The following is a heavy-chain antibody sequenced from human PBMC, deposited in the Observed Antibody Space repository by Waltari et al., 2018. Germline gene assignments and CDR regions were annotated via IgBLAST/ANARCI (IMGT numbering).Heavy chain of an antibody. CDR2: IIPNFCNA. Sequence: QVQLVQSGAEVKKPGSSVKVSCKASGGTFSSYAISWVRQAPGQGLEWMGRIIPNFCNANYAQKCQGKVTFTADKSTSTAYMELSSLRSEDTAVYYCARVEGSSGWYYLRYWGQGTLVTVSS. CDR1: GGTFSSYA. V-gene: IGHV1-69*04. J-gene: IGHJ4*02. CDR3: ARVEGSSGWYYLRY. D-gene: IGHD6-19*01.